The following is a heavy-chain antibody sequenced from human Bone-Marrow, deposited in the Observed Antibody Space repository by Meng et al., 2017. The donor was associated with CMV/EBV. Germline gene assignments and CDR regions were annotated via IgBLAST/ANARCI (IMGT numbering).Heavy chain of an antibody. D-gene: IGHD2-2*01. J-gene: IGHJ5*02. Sequence: GESLKISCAASGFTFSSYWMHWVRQAPGKGLVWVTRINSDGSSTSYAASVKGRFTISRDNAKNTLYLQMNSLRAEDTAVYYCARGRIVVVPAATNWFDPWGQGTLVTVSS. CDR3: ARGRIVVVPAATNWFDP. V-gene: IGHV3-74*01. CDR2: INSDGSST. CDR1: GFTFSSYW.